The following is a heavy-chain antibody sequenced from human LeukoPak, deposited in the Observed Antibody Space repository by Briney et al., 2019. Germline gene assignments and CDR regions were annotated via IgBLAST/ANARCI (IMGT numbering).Heavy chain of an antibody. D-gene: IGHD3-10*01. CDR2: ISAYNGNT. J-gene: IGHJ6*03. Sequence: ASVKVSCKASGYIFTDYYIHWVRQAPGQGLEWMGWISAYNGNTNYAQKLQGRVTMTTDTSTSTAYMELRSLRSDDTAVYYCARDSLRGYYGSGSYYLVSGYYYYMDVWGKGTTVTVSS. CDR1: GYIFTDYY. CDR3: ARDSLRGYYGSGSYYLVSGYYYYMDV. V-gene: IGHV1-18*04.